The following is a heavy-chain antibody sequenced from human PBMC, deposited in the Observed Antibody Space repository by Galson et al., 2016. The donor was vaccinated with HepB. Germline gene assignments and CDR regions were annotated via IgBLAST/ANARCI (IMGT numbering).Heavy chain of an antibody. D-gene: IGHD6-13*01. Sequence: SLRLSCAASGFTFTSYAMHWVRQAPGKGLEWVAVIPSDGSTTYYADSVKGRFTISRDTSKNTLYLQMNSLRAADTAVYYCAQGRWSSSSTWYESFGHWGQGSLVTVSS. CDR3: AQGRWSSSSTWYESFGH. J-gene: IGHJ4*02. CDR2: IPSDGSTT. V-gene: IGHV3-30*18. CDR1: GFTFTSYA.